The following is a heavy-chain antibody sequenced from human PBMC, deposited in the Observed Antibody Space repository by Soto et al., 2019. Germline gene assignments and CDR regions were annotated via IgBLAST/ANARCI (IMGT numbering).Heavy chain of an antibody. D-gene: IGHD6-19*01. CDR2: ISYDGSNK. Sequence: GGSLRLSCAASGFTFSSYGMHWVRQAPGKGLEWVAVISYDGSNKYYADSVKGRFTISRDNSKNTLYLQMNSLRAEDTAVYYCARDYAPYSSGWADYWGQGTLVTVSS. CDR3: ARDYAPYSSGWADY. CDR1: GFTFSSYG. V-gene: IGHV3-30*03. J-gene: IGHJ4*02.